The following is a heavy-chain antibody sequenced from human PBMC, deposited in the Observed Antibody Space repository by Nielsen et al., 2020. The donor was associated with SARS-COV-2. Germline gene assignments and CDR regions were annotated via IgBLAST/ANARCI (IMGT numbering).Heavy chain of an antibody. D-gene: IGHD3-3*01. J-gene: IGHJ6*02. CDR3: ARNRAGYEGYYDCWSGYSPAYYGMDV. Sequence: WVRQAPGQGLEWMGIINPSGGSTSYAQKFQGRVTMTRDTSTSTVYMELSSLRSEDTAVYYCARNRAGYEGYYDCWSGYSPAYYGMDVWGQGTTVTVSS. CDR2: INPSGGST. V-gene: IGHV1-46*01.